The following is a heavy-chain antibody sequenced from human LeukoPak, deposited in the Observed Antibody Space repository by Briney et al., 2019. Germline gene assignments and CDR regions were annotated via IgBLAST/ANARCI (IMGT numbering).Heavy chain of an antibody. Sequence: GGPLRLSCAASGFTFSSYSMYWVRQAPGKGLEWVSYISSSSSTIYYADSLKGRFTISRDDAENSLYLQMNSLRAEDTAVYYCARDSSVTAAPIDYWGQGTLVTVSS. V-gene: IGHV3-48*01. D-gene: IGHD2-2*01. CDR1: GFTFSSYS. CDR2: ISSSSSTI. CDR3: ARDSSVTAAPIDY. J-gene: IGHJ4*02.